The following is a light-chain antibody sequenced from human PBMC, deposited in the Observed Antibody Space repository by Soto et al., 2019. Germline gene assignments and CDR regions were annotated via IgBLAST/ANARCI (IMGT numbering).Light chain of an antibody. CDR2: DTS. CDR3: QQRSEWPLT. Sequence: EIVLTQSPATLSLSPGERATLSCRASQSITGLLAWYQQKPGQAPSLLISDTSISAPGLPARFTGRWSGNDLTITISRLEAEDFAVYYWQQRSEWPLTFGRGTKVEIK. CDR1: QSITGL. J-gene: IGKJ4*01. V-gene: IGKV3-11*01.